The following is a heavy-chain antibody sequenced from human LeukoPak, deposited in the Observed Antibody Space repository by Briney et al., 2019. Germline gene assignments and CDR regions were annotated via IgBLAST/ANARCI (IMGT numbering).Heavy chain of an antibody. V-gene: IGHV3-23*01. CDR1: GFIFSSYA. D-gene: IGHD5-12*01. CDR3: AKTRGGVVATTSDY. Sequence: GGSLRLSCAASGFIFSSYAMSWVRQAPGEGLEWGSVISGSGGSIYDADSVKGRFTISRDNSKNTLYLQMNSLRVEDTAVYYCAKTRGGVVATTSDYWGQGTLVTVSS. CDR2: ISGSGGSI. J-gene: IGHJ4*02.